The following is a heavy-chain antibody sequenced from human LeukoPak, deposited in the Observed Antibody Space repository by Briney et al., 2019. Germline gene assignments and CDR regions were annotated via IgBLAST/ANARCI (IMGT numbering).Heavy chain of an antibody. CDR1: GFTFSSYG. CDR3: ARGDGMDV. Sequence: GGSLRLSCAASGFTFSSYGMHWVRQAPGKGLEWVAVISYDGSNKYYADSVKGRFTISRDNSKNTLYLQMNSMRAEDTAVYYCARGDGMDVWGKGTTVTVSS. J-gene: IGHJ6*04. V-gene: IGHV3-30*03. CDR2: ISYDGSNK. D-gene: IGHD3-10*01.